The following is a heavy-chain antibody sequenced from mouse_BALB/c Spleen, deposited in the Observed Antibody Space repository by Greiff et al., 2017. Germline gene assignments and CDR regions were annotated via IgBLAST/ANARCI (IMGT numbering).Heavy chain of an antibody. V-gene: IGHV2-9*02. CDR2: IWAGGST. J-gene: IGHJ4*01. CDR1: GFSLTSYG. Sequence: QVQLQQSGPGLVAPSQSLSITCTVSGFSLTSYGVHWVRQPPGKGLEWLGVIWAGGSTNYNSALMSRLSISKDNSKSQVFLKMNSLQTDDTAMYYCARDRGYGNYYIGMDYWGQGTSVTVSS. CDR3: ARDRGYGNYYIGMDY. D-gene: IGHD2-10*02.